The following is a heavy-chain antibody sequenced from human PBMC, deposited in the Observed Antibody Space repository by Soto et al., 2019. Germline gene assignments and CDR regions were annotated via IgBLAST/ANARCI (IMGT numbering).Heavy chain of an antibody. CDR2: ISGSGGST. D-gene: IGHD6-19*01. CDR1: GFTFSSYA. J-gene: IGHJ6*02. CDR3: AKHLASSGWSRALYYYYYYGMDV. V-gene: IGHV3-23*01. Sequence: GSLRLSCAASGFTFSSYAMSWVRQAPGKGPEWVSAISGSGGSTYYADSVKGRFTISRDNSKNTLYLQMNSLRAEDTAVYYCAKHLASSGWSRALYYYYYYGMDVWGQGTTVTVSS.